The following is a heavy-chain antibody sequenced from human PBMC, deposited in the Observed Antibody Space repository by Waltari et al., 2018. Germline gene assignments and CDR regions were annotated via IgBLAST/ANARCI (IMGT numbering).Heavy chain of an antibody. Sequence: QVQLQESGPGLVKPSETLSLTCTVSGGSISSYYWSWIRQPPGKGLEWIGFIYYSGSTNYTPSLKSRVTISVDMSKNQFSLKLSSVTAAETAVYYCARVGCGGDCYQNKIPRDYYYMDVWGKGTTVTVSS. CDR3: ARVGCGGDCYQNKIPRDYYYMDV. CDR2: IYYSGST. J-gene: IGHJ6*03. V-gene: IGHV4-59*01. CDR1: GGSISSYY. D-gene: IGHD2-21*01.